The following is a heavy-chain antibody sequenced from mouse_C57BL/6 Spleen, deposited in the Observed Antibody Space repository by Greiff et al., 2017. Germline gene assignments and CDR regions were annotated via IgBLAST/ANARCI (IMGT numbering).Heavy chain of an antibody. V-gene: IGHV1-69*01. CDR3: ARKGERVYFDY. CDR2: IDPSDSYT. CDR1: GYTFTSYW. J-gene: IGHJ2*01. Sequence: VQLQQPGAELVMPGASVKLSCKASGYTFTSYWMHWVKQRPGQGLEWIGEIDPSDSYTNYNQKFKGKSTLTEDKSSSTAYMQLSSLTSEDSAVYYCARKGERVYFDYWGQGTTLTVSS.